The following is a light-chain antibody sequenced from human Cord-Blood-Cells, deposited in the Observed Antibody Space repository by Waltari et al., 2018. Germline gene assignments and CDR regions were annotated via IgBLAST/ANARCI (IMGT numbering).Light chain of an antibody. V-gene: IGLV1-36*01. CDR3: TAWDDSRNGEV. CDR2: YDD. CDR1: SSNNGNNA. J-gene: IGLJ1*01. Sequence: QAVLTQPPSVSAAPRQRVIISRSGSSSNNGNNAVNWYQQLPGKAPKLLIYYDDLLPSGVSDRFSGSKSGTSASLAISGLQAEDEADYYCTAWDDSRNGEVFGAGTKVTVL.